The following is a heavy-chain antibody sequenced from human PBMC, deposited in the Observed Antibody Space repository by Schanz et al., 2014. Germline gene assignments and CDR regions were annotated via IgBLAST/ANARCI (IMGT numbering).Heavy chain of an antibody. CDR2: IWYDGNNK. Sequence: QVQLVESGGGVVQPGRSLRLSCAASGFTFSSYGMHWVRQAPGKGLEWVAVIWYDGNNKFYADSVKGRFTLSRDNVKNSVYLQMNSLRVEDTAVYYCARDPNSVNELDYWGQGTLVTVSS. J-gene: IGHJ4*02. CDR1: GFTFSSYG. V-gene: IGHV3-33*01. CDR3: ARDPNSVNELDY. D-gene: IGHD5-12*01.